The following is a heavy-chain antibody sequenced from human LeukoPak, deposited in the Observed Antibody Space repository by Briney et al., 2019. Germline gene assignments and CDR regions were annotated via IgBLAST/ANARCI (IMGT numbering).Heavy chain of an antibody. V-gene: IGHV3-30*02. CDR3: ATAEKIGGVGATTFYY. J-gene: IGHJ4*02. D-gene: IGHD1-26*01. Sequence: GGSLRLSCAAAGFTFSSYGMHWVRQAPGKGLEWVAFIRYDGSNKYYAASVKGRFTISRDNSKNTLYLQMNSLRAEDTAVYYCATAEKIGGVGATTFYYWGQGPLVTVSS. CDR2: IRYDGSNK. CDR1: GFTFSSYG.